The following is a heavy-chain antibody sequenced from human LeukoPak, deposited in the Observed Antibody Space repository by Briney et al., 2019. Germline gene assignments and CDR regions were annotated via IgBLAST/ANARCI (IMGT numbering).Heavy chain of an antibody. V-gene: IGHV3-7*03. CDR2: IKQGGREE. Sequence: PGGSLRLSCVASEFIFSDYWMSWVRQAPGKGLERVANIKQGGREEKYVGSVKGRFAISRDDAKSTLYLQMDSLSGDDTAVYYCARDNGGWVDSWGRGTLVIVSS. D-gene: IGHD3-10*01. J-gene: IGHJ5*01. CDR1: EFIFSDYW. CDR3: ARDNGGWVDS.